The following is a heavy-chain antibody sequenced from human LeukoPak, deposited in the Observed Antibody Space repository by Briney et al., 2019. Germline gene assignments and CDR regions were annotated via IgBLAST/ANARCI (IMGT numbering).Heavy chain of an antibody. D-gene: IGHD3-10*01. CDR1: GYSFTSYW. Sequence: GESLKISCKGSGYSFTSYWIGWVRQMPGKGLEWMGIIYPGDSDTRYSPSFQGQVTISADKSISTAYLQWSSLKASDTAMYYCAKGVMVRGVIITTYSDYWGQGTLVTVSS. CDR2: IYPGDSDT. V-gene: IGHV5-51*01. J-gene: IGHJ4*02. CDR3: AKGVMVRGVIITTYSDY.